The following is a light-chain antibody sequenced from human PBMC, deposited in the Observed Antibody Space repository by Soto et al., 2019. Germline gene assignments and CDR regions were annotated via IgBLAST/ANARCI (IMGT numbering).Light chain of an antibody. J-gene: IGKJ4*01. CDR2: DAS. CDR1: QSVSSY. Sequence: EIVLTQSPATLSLSPGERATLSCRASQSVSSYLAWYQQKPGQAPRLLIYDASNRATGIPARFSGSGSGTDVTLTLSSLEPEDFAVYYCQQRSNWPPLIFGGVTKVEIK. CDR3: QQRSNWPPLI. V-gene: IGKV3-11*01.